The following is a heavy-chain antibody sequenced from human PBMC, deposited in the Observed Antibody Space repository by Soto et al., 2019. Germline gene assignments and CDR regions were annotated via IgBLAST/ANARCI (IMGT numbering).Heavy chain of an antibody. V-gene: IGHV1-2*04. CDR3: ARALRKAIEDIVAYGMDV. Sequence: ASVKVSCKASGYTFTGYYMHWVRQAPGQGLEWMGWINPNSGGTNYAQKFQGWVTMTRDTSISTAYMELSRLRSDDTAVYYCARALRKAIEDIVAYGMDVWGQGTTVTVSS. J-gene: IGHJ6*02. D-gene: IGHD2-15*01. CDR1: GYTFTGYY. CDR2: INPNSGGT.